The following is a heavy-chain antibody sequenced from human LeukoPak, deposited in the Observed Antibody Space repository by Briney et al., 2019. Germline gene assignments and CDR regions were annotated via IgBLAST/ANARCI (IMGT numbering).Heavy chain of an antibody. CDR2: ISYDGSNK. Sequence: PGRSLRLSCAASGFTFSSYGMHWVRQAPGKGLEWVAVISYDGSNKYYADSVKGRFTISRDNSKNTLYLQMNSLRAEGTAVYYCARDRGYNTFDYWGQGTLVTVSS. CDR1: GFTFSSYG. CDR3: ARDRGYNTFDY. D-gene: IGHD3-10*01. V-gene: IGHV3-30*05. J-gene: IGHJ4*02.